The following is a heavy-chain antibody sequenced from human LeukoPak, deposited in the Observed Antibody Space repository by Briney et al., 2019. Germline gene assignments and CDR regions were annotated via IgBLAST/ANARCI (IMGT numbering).Heavy chain of an antibody. CDR1: GYCISSGYY. CDR3: ARADCSSTSCYLSGGFDP. J-gene: IGHJ5*02. CDR2: IYHSGST. Sequence: SETLSLTCAVSGYCISSGYYWGWIRQPPGKGLEWIGSIYHSGSTYYNPSLKSRVTISVDTSKNQFSLKLSSVTAADTAVYYCARADCSSTSCYLSGGFDPWGQGTLVTVSS. D-gene: IGHD2-2*01. V-gene: IGHV4-38-2*01.